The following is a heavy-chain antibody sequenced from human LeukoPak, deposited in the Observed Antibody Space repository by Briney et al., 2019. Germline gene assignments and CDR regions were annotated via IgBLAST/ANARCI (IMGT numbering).Heavy chain of an antibody. CDR3: AKDSGSYFFDY. V-gene: IGHV3-30*18. CDR2: ISYDGSNK. Sequence: GGSLRLSCAASGFTFSSYGMHWVRQAPGKGLEWVAVISYDGSNKYYADSVKGRFTISRDNSKNTLYLQMNSLRAEDTAVYYCAKDSGSYFFDYWGQGTLVTVSS. D-gene: IGHD1-26*01. CDR1: GFTFSSYG. J-gene: IGHJ4*02.